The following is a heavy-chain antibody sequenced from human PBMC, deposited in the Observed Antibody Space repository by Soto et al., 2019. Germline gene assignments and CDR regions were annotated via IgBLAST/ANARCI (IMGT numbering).Heavy chain of an antibody. V-gene: IGHV1-2*04. CDR1: GYTSNGYY. CDR2: INPNSGGT. D-gene: IGHD5-18*01. Sequence: ASVKVSCKASGYTSNGYYMHWGRQAAGQRFEWMGCINPNSGGTNYAQKFQGWVTMTRDTSISTAYMELSRLRSDDTAVYYFARSRGRRGYGYAFRYFDYWAQGTLLTVSS. CDR3: ARSRGRRGYGYAFRYFDY. J-gene: IGHJ4*02.